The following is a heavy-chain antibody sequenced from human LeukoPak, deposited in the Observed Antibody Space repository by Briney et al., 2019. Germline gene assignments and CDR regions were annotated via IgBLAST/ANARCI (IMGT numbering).Heavy chain of an antibody. J-gene: IGHJ4*02. Sequence: PGGSLRLSCAASGFTFSSYGMHWVRQAPGKGLEWVSYVSGSSSTSSYADSVKGRFTISRDNAKNSLYLQMNSLRDEDTAVYYCARSTTSWDYWGQGTLVTVSS. V-gene: IGHV3-48*02. CDR1: GFTFSSYG. CDR3: ARSTTSWDY. CDR2: VSGSSSTS. D-gene: IGHD2-2*01.